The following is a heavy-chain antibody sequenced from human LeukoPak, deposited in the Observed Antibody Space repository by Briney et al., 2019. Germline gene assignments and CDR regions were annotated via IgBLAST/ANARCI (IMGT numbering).Heavy chain of an antibody. D-gene: IGHD4-23*01. CDR1: GGSFSSASYY. Sequence: PSETLSLTCTVSGGSFSSASYYWSWIRQPAGKGLEWIGRIYASGSTNYNPSLKSRVTMSVDTSKNQFSLKLTSVTAADTAVYYCARGSDTSVASDYWGQGTLVTVSS. CDR2: IYASGST. V-gene: IGHV4-61*02. J-gene: IGHJ4*02. CDR3: ARGSDTSVASDY.